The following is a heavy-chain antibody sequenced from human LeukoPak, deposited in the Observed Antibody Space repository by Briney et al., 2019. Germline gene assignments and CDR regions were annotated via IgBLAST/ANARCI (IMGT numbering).Heavy chain of an antibody. CDR2: INWNGGRT. V-gene: IGHV3-20*04. J-gene: IGHJ4*02. D-gene: IGHD1-26*01. CDR3: ARKGLGGELGGFDY. Sequence: AGGSLRLSCAASGFTFDAYGMKWVRQAPGKGLEWVSVINWNGGRTGYADSVKGRFTISRDNAKNSLYLQMNSLRAEDTALYYCARKGLGGELGGFDYWGQGTLVTVSS. CDR1: GFTFDAYG.